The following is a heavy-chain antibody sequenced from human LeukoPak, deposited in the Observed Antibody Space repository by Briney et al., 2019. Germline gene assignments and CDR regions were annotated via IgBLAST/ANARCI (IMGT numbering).Heavy chain of an antibody. D-gene: IGHD5-24*01. CDR1: GYTFTGYY. V-gene: IGHV1-2*02. CDR3: ARWDGYNDGVDY. J-gene: IGHJ4*02. CDR2: INPNSGGT. Sequence: ASVKVSCKASGYTFTGYYMHWVRQAPGQGLERMGWINPNSGGTNYAQKFQGRVTMTRDTSISTAYMELSRLRSDDTAVYYCARWDGYNDGVDYWGQGTLVTVSS.